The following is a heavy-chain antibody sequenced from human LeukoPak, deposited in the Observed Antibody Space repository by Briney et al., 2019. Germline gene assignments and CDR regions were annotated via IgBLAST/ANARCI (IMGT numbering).Heavy chain of an antibody. J-gene: IGHJ4*02. CDR2: ISAYNGNT. D-gene: IGHD5-12*01. CDR3: ARSSLGTITAGPFDY. V-gene: IGHV1-18*01. Sequence: VASVKVSCKASGYTFTSYGISWVRQAPGQGLEWMGWISAYNGNTNYAQKLQGRVSMTTDTSTTTAYMELRSLTSDDTAPYYCARSSLGTITAGPFDYWGQGTLVTVSS. CDR1: GYTFTSYG.